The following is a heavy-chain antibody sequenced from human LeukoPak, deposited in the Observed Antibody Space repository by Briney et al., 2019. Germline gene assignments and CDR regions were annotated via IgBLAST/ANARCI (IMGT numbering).Heavy chain of an antibody. CDR1: GGSISSGDYY. D-gene: IGHD4-17*01. Sequence: SQTLSLTCTVSGGSISSGDYYWSWIRQPPGKGLEWIGYIYYSENTYYNPSLKSRVTMSVDTSKNQFSLKLSSVTAADTAVYYCARSWGGDYALNYWGQGTLVTVSS. CDR2: IYYSENT. CDR3: ARSWGGDYALNY. V-gene: IGHV4-30-4*01. J-gene: IGHJ4*02.